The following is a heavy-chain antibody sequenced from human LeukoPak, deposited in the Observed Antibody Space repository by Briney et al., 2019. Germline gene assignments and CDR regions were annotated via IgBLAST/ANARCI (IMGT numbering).Heavy chain of an antibody. CDR1: GFTFSSYW. CDR3: ARDLVVGCSSTSCSPSSDY. D-gene: IGHD2-2*01. CDR2: IKQDGSEK. Sequence: GGSLRLTCVASGFTFSSYWMSWVRQAPGKGLEWVANIKQDGSEKYYVDSVKGRFTISRDNAKNSLYLQMNSLRAEDTAVYYCARDLVVGCSSTSCSPSSDYWGQGTLVTVSS. V-gene: IGHV3-7*01. J-gene: IGHJ4*02.